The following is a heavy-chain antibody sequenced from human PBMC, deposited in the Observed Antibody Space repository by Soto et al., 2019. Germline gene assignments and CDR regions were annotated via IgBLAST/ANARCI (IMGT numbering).Heavy chain of an antibody. CDR1: GFTFSSFA. CDR2: VSYDGSTD. D-gene: IGHD3-10*01. J-gene: IGHJ4*02. CDR3: ARDSDPRLGREILRDDFDD. Sequence: QVHLVESGGGVVQPGRSLRLSCAASGFTFSSFAMHWVRQAPGKGLEWVAVVSYDGSTDYYADSVKGRFTVSRDNSKDTLYLQMNNLRIEDTAVYYCARDSDPRLGREILRDDFDDWGQGTLVTVSS. V-gene: IGHV3-30-3*01.